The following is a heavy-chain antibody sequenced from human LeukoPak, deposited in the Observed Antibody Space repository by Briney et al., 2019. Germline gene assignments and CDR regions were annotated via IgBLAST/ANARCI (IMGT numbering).Heavy chain of an antibody. CDR2: INHSGST. CDR3: ARVKTGSNSSSWFRFDP. Sequence: SETLSLTCAVYGGSFSGYYWSWIRQPPGKGLEWIGEINHSGSTNYNPSLKSRVTISVDTSKNQFSLKLSSATAADTAVYYCARVKTGSNSSSWFRFDPWGQGTLVTVSS. V-gene: IGHV4-34*01. CDR1: GGSFSGYY. J-gene: IGHJ5*02. D-gene: IGHD6-13*01.